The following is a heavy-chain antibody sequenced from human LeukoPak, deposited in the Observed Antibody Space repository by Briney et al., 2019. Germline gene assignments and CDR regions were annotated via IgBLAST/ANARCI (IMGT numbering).Heavy chain of an antibody. V-gene: IGHV3-23*01. D-gene: IGHD6-6*01. Sequence: PGGSLRLSCAASGFTFSSYAMSWVRQAPGKGLEWVSAISGSGGSTYYADSVKGRFTISRDNSKNTLYLQMNSLRAEDTAVYYCAKGPPEYSSSSSYYYYYMDVWGKGTTVTVSS. CDR3: AKGPPEYSSSSSYYYYYMDV. J-gene: IGHJ6*03. CDR2: ISGSGGST. CDR1: GFTFSSYA.